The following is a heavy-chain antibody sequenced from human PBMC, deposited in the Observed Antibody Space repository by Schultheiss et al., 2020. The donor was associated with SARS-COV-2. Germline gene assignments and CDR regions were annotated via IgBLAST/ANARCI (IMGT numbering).Heavy chain of an antibody. V-gene: IGHV3-21*04. CDR3: ARGRDPYYTYGMAV. CDR1: GFTFSSYS. D-gene: IGHD5-24*01. CDR2: ISSSSSYI. Sequence: GGSLRLSCAASGFTFSSYSMNWVRQAPGKGLEWVSSISSSSSYIYYADSVKGRFTISRDNAKISLYLQMNSLRAEDTAVYYCARGRDPYYTYGMAVWGQGTTVTVSS. J-gene: IGHJ6*02.